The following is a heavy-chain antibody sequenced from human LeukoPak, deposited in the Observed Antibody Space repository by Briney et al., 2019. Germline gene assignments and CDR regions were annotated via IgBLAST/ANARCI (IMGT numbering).Heavy chain of an antibody. Sequence: SETLSLTCAVYGGSFSGYYWSWIRQPPGKGLEWIGEINHSGSTNYNPSLKSRVTISVDTSKNQFSLKLSSVTAADTAVYYCARGRRDGYYDAFDIWGQGTMVTVSS. CDR3: ARGRRDGYYDAFDI. D-gene: IGHD5-24*01. J-gene: IGHJ3*02. V-gene: IGHV4-34*01. CDR2: INHSGST. CDR1: GGSFSGYY.